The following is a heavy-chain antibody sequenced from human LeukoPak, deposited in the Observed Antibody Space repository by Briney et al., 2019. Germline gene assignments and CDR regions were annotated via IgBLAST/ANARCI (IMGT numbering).Heavy chain of an antibody. CDR2: ISYDGSNK. V-gene: IGHV3-30*18. J-gene: IGHJ6*02. CDR3: AKSDRYCSSTSCYPLYYYYGMDV. Sequence: GRSLRLSCAASGFTFSSYGMHWVRQAPGKGLEWVAVISYDGSNKYYADSVKGRFTISRDNSKNTLYLQMNSLRAEDTAVYYCAKSDRYCSSTSCYPLYYYYGMDVWGQGTTVTVSS. D-gene: IGHD2-2*01. CDR1: GFTFSSYG.